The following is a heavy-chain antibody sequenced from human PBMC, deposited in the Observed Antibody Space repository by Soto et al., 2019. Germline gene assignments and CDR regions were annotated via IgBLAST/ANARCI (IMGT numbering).Heavy chain of an antibody. CDR3: AKDSSGYVSGFDC. V-gene: IGHV3-9*01. D-gene: IGHD3-22*01. CDR2: ISWNSGSI. Sequence: PGGSLRLSCAASGFTFDDYAIHWVRQAPWKGLEWVSGISWNSGSIGYADSVKGRFTISRDNAKNSLYLQMNSLRAEDTALYYCAKDSSGYVSGFDCSGQRTLLALCS. CDR1: GFTFDDYA. J-gene: IGHJ4*02.